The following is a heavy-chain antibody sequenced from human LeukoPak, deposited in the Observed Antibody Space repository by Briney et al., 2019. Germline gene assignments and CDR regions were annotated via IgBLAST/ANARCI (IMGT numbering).Heavy chain of an antibody. Sequence: SETLSLTCTVSGGSISSYYWSWIRQPPGKGLEWIGYIYYSGTTKYNPSLKSRVIASVDTSENQFSLRLNSVTAADTAVYYCARGGGRYYDVLTGCKVPHDAFDIWGQGTMVTVSS. CDR1: GGSISSYY. CDR2: IYYSGTT. D-gene: IGHD3-9*01. CDR3: ARGGGRYYDVLTGCKVPHDAFDI. V-gene: IGHV4-59*01. J-gene: IGHJ3*02.